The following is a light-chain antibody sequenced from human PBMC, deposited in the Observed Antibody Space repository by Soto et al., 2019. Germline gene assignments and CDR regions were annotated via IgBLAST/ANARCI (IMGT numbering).Light chain of an antibody. V-gene: IGKV1-17*03. CDR3: LQHNSYPIT. CDR1: QGINNH. Sequence: DIQMTQSPSAMSASVGDRVTITCRASQGINNHLVCFQQRLGKVPRRLIFGAYNLQSGVPSRFSGSGSGTEFTLTISGLQPEHFAIYYCLQHNSYPITLGQGTRLEIK. CDR2: GAY. J-gene: IGKJ5*01.